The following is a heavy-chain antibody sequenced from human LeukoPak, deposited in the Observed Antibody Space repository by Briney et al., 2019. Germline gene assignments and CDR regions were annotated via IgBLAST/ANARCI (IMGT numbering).Heavy chain of an antibody. V-gene: IGHV4-59*01. D-gene: IGHD3-16*01. CDR1: GGSISSCY. CDR2: IYYSGST. J-gene: IGHJ3*02. CDR3: AGGVGDAKHHDAFDI. Sequence: SETLSLTCTVSGGSISSCYWSWIRQPPGKGLEWIGYIYYSGSTNYNPSLKSRVTISVDTSKNQFSLKLSSVTPADTAVYYCAGGVGDAKHHDAFDIWGQGTMVTVSS.